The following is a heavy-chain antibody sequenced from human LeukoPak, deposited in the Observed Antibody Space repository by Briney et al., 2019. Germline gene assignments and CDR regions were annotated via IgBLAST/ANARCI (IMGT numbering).Heavy chain of an antibody. J-gene: IGHJ4*02. CDR2: IYIGDNP. V-gene: IGHV3-53*04. CDR1: GFTFSTYA. Sequence: GGSLRLSCAASGFTFSTYAMTWVRQAPGKGLEWVSIIYIGDNPHYADSVKGRFTISRHNSKNTLYLQMNNLRAEDTAVYYCARVRPWVFDYRGQGTLVTVSS. CDR3: ARVRPWVFDY.